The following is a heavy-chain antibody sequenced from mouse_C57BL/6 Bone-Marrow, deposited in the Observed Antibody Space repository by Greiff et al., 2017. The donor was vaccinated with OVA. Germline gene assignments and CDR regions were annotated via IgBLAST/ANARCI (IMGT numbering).Heavy chain of an antibody. CDR1: GYTFTDYE. CDR3: TRDGPYDYDY. CDR2: IDPETGGT. V-gene: IGHV1-15*01. D-gene: IGHD2-4*01. J-gene: IGHJ2*01. Sequence: QVQLQQSGAELVRPGASVTLSCKASGYTFTDYEMHWVKQTPVHGLEWIGAIDPETGGTAYNQKFKGKATLTVDKSSSTAYMELRSLTSEDSAVYCCTRDGPYDYDYWGQGTTLTVSS.